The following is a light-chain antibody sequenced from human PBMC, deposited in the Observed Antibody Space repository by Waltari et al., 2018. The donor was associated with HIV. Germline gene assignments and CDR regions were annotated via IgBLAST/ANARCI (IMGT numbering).Light chain of an antibody. CDR1: QSVLYSSNNKNY. CDR3: HQYYSTPPT. Sequence: DIVMTQSPDSLVVSLGERATINCKSSQSVLYSSNNKNYLSWYQQKPGPPPKLLIYWASTRESGVPDRFSGSGSGTDFTLTISSLQTEDVAVYYCHQYYSTPPTFGGGTKVEIK. V-gene: IGKV4-1*01. J-gene: IGKJ4*01. CDR2: WAS.